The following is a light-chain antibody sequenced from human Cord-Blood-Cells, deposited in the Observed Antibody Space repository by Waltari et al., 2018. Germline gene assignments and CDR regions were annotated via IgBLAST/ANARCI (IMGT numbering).Light chain of an antibody. CDR2: WAS. V-gene: IGKV4-1*01. J-gene: IGKJ2*01. Sequence: DIVMPQSPDSLAVSLGERATNNCKSSQSVLYSSNNKNYLAWYQQKPGQPPKLLIYWASTRESGVPDRFSGSGSGTDFTLTISSLQAEDVAVYYCQQYYSTPYTFGQGTKLEIK. CDR3: QQYYSTPYT. CDR1: QSVLYSSNNKNY.